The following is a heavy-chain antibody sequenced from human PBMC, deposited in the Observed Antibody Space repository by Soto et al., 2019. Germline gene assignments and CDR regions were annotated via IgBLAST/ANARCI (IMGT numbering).Heavy chain of an antibody. J-gene: IGHJ4*02. CDR2: ISGSGGST. D-gene: IGHD4-4*01. CDR1: GFTFNRYA. CDR3: AKKKTVTTVTTSPLCFEY. Sequence: GGSLRLSCAASGFTFNRYAMSWVRQAPGKGLDWVSAISGSGGSTYYADSVKGRFTISRDNSKNTLYLQMNSLRAEDTAVYYCAKKKTVTTVTTSPLCFEYWGQGTLVTVSS. V-gene: IGHV3-23*01.